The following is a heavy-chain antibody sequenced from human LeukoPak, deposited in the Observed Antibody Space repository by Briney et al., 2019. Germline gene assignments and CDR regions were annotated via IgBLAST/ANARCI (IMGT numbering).Heavy chain of an antibody. J-gene: IGHJ4*02. CDR2: ILPSGSP. CDR3: SRGGDASKAGKY. D-gene: IGHD3-10*01. CDR1: DASFSGYY. V-gene: IGHV4-34*01. Sequence: SETLSLTCAIYDASFSGYYWSWIRQPPGKGLEWIGEILPSGSPSYNPSLESRTIISVDASKNQFSLILNSVTAADTALYFCSRGGDASKAGKYWGQGALVTVSS.